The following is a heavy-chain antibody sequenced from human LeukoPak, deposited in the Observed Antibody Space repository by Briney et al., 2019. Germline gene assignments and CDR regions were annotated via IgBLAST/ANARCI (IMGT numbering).Heavy chain of an antibody. Sequence: SVKVSCKASGGTFSSYAISWVRQAPGQGLEWMGGIIPIFGTANYAQKFQGRVTITADESTSTAYMELSSLRSEDTAVYYCARDQVVVVPAAIGEHDAFDIWGQGTMVTVSS. D-gene: IGHD2-2*02. CDR3: ARDQVVVVPAAIGEHDAFDI. J-gene: IGHJ3*02. CDR2: IIPIFGTA. CDR1: GGTFSSYA. V-gene: IGHV1-69*01.